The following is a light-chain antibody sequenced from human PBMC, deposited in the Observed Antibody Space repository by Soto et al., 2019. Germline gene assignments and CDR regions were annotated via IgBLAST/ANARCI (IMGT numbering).Light chain of an antibody. J-gene: IGKJ1*01. CDR3: QQYGRSPRT. CDR1: QSVGGNS. V-gene: IGKV3-20*01. CDR2: DTS. Sequence: ETVLTQSPGTLSLSPGERATVSCRASQSVGGNSLAWYQQRPGQAPRLLIYDTSKRATGIPDRFSGSGSGTDFTLTISRLEPEDFAVYFCQQYGRSPRTFGQGTKVDIK.